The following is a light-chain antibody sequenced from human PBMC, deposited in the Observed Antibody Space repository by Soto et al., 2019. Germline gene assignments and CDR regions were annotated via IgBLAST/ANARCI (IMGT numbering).Light chain of an antibody. V-gene: IGKV3-20*01. CDR3: QQYGSSPET. J-gene: IGKJ1*01. Sequence: IVLTQSSGTLSLSPGERATLSCRASQSVSSSYLAWYQQKPGQAPRLLIYDASSRATGIPDRFSGSGSGTDFTLTISRLEPEDFAVYYCQQYGSSPETFGQGTKVEIK. CDR1: QSVSSSY. CDR2: DAS.